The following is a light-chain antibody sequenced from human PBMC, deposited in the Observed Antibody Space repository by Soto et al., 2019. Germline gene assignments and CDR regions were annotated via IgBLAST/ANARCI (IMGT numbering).Light chain of an antibody. V-gene: IGKV1-9*01. J-gene: IGKJ2*03. CDR2: PAS. CDR3: QHLRSYPFS. Sequence: DIPLTQSPSFLSASVGDRVTVSCRASQDINTYLAWFQQKPGKVPQLLVYPASTLQDGVPSRFSGRGSGTEFTLTINNLQPEEFATYYCQHLRSYPFSFGQGTKLDVK. CDR1: QDINTY.